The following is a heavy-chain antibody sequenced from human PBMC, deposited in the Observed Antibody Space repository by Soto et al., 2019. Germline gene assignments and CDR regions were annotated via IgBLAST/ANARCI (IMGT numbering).Heavy chain of an antibody. CDR1: GYTFTSYA. V-gene: IGHV1-3*01. D-gene: IGHD4-17*01. CDR3: ARDSSLRKGMDV. CDR2: INAGNGNT. Sequence: GASLKVSCKASGYTFTSYAMHWVRQAPGQRLEWMGWINAGNGNTKYSQKFQGRVTITRDTSASTAYMELSSLRSEDTAVYYCARDSSLRKGMDVWGQGTTVTVSS. J-gene: IGHJ6*02.